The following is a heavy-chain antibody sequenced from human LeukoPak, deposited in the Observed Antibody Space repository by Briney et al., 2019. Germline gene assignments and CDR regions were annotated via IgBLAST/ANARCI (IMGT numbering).Heavy chain of an antibody. J-gene: IGHJ4*02. CDR3: ARGLGAVAGTGEYDY. D-gene: IGHD6-19*01. V-gene: IGHV4-39*07. CDR2: IYYGGTT. Sequence: PSETLSLTCTVSGGSISSSSYYWGWIRQPPGKGLEWIGSIYYGGTTYYNPSLKSRVTISVDTSKNQFSLKLSSVTAADTAVYYCARGLGAVAGTGEYDYWGQGTLVTVSS. CDR1: GGSISSSSYY.